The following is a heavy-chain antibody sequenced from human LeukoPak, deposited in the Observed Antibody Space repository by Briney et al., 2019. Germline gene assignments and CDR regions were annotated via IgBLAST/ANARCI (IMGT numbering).Heavy chain of an antibody. Sequence: PSETLSLTCTVSGGSISSYYWSWIRQPPGKGLEWIGYIYYSGSTNYNPSLKSRVTISVDTSKNQFSLKLSSVTAADTAVYYCARGPEARNFNEPLPTIDYWGQGTLVTVSS. CDR2: IYYSGST. CDR1: GGSISSYY. CDR3: ARGPEARNFNEPLPTIDY. D-gene: IGHD1-14*01. J-gene: IGHJ4*02. V-gene: IGHV4-59*01.